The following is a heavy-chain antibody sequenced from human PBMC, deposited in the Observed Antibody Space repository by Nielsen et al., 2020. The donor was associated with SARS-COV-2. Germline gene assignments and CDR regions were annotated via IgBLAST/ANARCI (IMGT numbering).Heavy chain of an antibody. V-gene: IGHV4-30-2*01. CDR3: ARGGRITFGGADDAFDI. CDR1: GGSISSGGYS. Sequence: SETLSLTCVVSGGSISSGGYSWSWIRQPPGKGLEWIAYIYHSGRTYYNPSLKSRVTISVDRSKNQFSLKLSSVTAADTAVYYCARGGRITFGGADDAFDIWGQGTMVTVSS. D-gene: IGHD3-16*01. CDR2: IYHSGRT. J-gene: IGHJ3*02.